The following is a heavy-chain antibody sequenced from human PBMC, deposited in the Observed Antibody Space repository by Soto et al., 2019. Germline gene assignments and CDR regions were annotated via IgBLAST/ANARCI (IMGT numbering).Heavy chain of an antibody. CDR1: CYIFTSYG. J-gene: IGHJ6*02. CDR2: INTYNGDT. Sequence: SVEASSRASCYIFTSYGISWVRQAPGQGLEWMGRINTYNGDTKYEQRSQGRVTMTTDTSTRTAYMELRSLRSDDTAVYYCARDCSAINCYSVLDVWGQGTMVSVSS. CDR3: ARDCSAINCYSVLDV. V-gene: IGHV1-18*01. D-gene: IGHD2-21*01.